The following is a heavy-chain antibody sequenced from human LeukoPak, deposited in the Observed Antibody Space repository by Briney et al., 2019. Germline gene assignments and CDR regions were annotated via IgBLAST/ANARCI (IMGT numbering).Heavy chain of an antibody. J-gene: IGHJ4*02. Sequence: ASEKVSCKASGYTFTSYGISWVRQAPGQGLEWMGWISAYNGNTNYAQKLQGRVTMTTDTSTSTAYMELRSLRSDDTAVYYCARNWNYYPHFDYWGQGTLVTVSS. CDR3: ARNWNYYPHFDY. CDR2: ISAYNGNT. V-gene: IGHV1-18*01. D-gene: IGHD1-7*01. CDR1: GYTFTSYG.